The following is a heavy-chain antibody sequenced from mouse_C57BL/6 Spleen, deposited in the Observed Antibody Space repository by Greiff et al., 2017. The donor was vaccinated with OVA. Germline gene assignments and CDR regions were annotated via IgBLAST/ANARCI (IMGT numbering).Heavy chain of an antibody. CDR1: GYTFTSYW. D-gene: IGHD1-1*02. J-gene: IGHJ2*01. V-gene: IGHV1-64*01. CDR3: ARYEITTVVDY. CDR2: IHPNSGST. Sequence: QVQLQQSGAELVKPGASVKLSCKASGYTFTSYWMHWVKQRPGQGLEWIGMIHPNSGSTNYNEKFKSKATLTVDKSSSTAYMQLSSLTSEDSAVYYCARYEITTVVDYWGQGTTLTVSS.